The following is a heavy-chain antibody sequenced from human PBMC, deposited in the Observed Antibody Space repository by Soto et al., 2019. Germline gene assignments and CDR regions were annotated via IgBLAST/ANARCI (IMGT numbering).Heavy chain of an antibody. CDR3: ARGLQRRFGGYKGLGYHGMDV. Sequence: QVQLQQWGAGLLKPSETLSLTCAVYGGSFSDYFWSWIRQPPSKGLEWIGEISHSGSTSYNPSLKSRVTISVDMTKILFFLNLSTVTVADTAVYYCARGLQRRFGGYKGLGYHGMDVWGQGTTVNVSS. J-gene: IGHJ6*02. D-gene: IGHD2-15*01. CDR1: GGSFSDYF. V-gene: IGHV4-34*01. CDR2: ISHSGST.